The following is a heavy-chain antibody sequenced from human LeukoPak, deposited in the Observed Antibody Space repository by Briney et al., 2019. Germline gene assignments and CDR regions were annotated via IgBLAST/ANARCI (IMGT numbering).Heavy chain of an antibody. V-gene: IGHV1-2*06. CDR1: GYTFTGYY. CDR3: ARVQYYDSSGYARAFDI. Sequence: ASVKVSCKASGYTFTGYYMHWVRQAPGQGLEWMGRINPNSGGTNYAQKFQGRVTMTRDTSISTAYMELSRLRSDDTAVYYCARVQYYDSSGYARAFDIWGQGTMVTVPS. J-gene: IGHJ3*02. CDR2: INPNSGGT. D-gene: IGHD3-22*01.